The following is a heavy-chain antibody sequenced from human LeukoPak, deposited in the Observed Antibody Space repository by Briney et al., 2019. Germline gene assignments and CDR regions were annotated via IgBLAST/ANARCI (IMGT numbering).Heavy chain of an antibody. V-gene: IGHV1-69*13. D-gene: IGHD2-21*02. Sequence: SVKVSCKASGGTFSSYAISWVRQAPGQGLEWVGGIIPIFGTANYAQKLQGRVTITADESTSTAYMELSSLRSEDTAVYYCARAFAYCGGDCYSSFQHWGQGTLVTVSS. CDR3: ARAFAYCGGDCYSSFQH. CDR1: GGTFSSYA. CDR2: IIPIFGTA. J-gene: IGHJ1*01.